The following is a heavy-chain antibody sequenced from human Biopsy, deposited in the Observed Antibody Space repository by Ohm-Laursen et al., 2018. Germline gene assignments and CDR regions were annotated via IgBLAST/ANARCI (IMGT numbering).Heavy chain of an antibody. Sequence: SVKVSCKASGGTLINYAISWVRQAPGQGLEWMGGIIPMFGTANYAQMFQGRVTISADESTSTSYMELSSPTTEDTAIYYCARGPHSGSHSCFDYWGRGTLVTVSS. CDR1: GGTLINYA. CDR3: ARGPHSGSHSCFDY. J-gene: IGHJ4*02. V-gene: IGHV1-69*13. D-gene: IGHD1-26*01. CDR2: IIPMFGTA.